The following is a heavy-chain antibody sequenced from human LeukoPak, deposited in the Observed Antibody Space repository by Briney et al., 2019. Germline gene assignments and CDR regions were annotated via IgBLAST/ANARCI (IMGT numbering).Heavy chain of an antibody. Sequence: SETLSLTCTVSGGSISSSSYYWGWIRQPPGKGLEWIGSIYYSGSTYYNPSLKSRVTISVDTSKNQFSLKLSSVTAADTAVYYCARHPTFYDILTGYYNLNWFDPWGQGTLVTVSS. CDR3: ARHPTFYDILTGYYNLNWFDP. V-gene: IGHV4-39*01. CDR2: IYYSGST. D-gene: IGHD3-9*01. CDR1: GGSISSSSYY. J-gene: IGHJ5*02.